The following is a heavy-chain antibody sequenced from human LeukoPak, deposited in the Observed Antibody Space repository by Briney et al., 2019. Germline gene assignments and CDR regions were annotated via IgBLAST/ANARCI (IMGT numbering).Heavy chain of an antibody. D-gene: IGHD3-22*01. V-gene: IGHV3-23*01. J-gene: IGHJ3*02. CDR1: GFTFSSYA. Sequence: GGSLRLSCAASGFTFSSYAMSWVRQAPGKGLEWVSAISGSGGSTYYADSVKGRFTISKDNAKNTLYLQMNGLRAEDTAVYYCARELGVGVIGDAFDIWGQGTVVTVSS. CDR3: ARELGVGVIGDAFDI. CDR2: ISGSGGST.